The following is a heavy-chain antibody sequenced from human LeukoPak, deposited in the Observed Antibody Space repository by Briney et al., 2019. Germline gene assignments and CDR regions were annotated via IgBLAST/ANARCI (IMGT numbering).Heavy chain of an antibody. D-gene: IGHD6-19*01. CDR1: GYTFTSYG. V-gene: IGHV1-18*01. CDR3: ARPVVAGNFDY. J-gene: IGHJ4*02. CDR2: ISGYSGNT. Sequence: GASVKVSCKTSGYTFTSYGISWVRQAPGQGLEWMGWISGYSGNTNYAQKYQGRVTTTTDTSTTTAYMELRSLRSDDTAVYYCARPVVAGNFDYWGQGTLVTVSS.